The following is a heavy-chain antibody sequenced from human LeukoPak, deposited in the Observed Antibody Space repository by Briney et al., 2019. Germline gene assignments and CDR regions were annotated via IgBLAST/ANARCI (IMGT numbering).Heavy chain of an antibody. J-gene: IGHJ4*02. CDR3: ARRGESASYGDYRFDY. Sequence: GGSLRLSCAASGFTFSNYAMSWVRQAPGRGLEWVSAISGSSGLTYYADSVKGRFTISRDNSKNTLFLQMNSLRAEDTAVYYCARRGESASYGDYRFDYWGQGTLVTVSS. CDR2: ISGSSGLT. CDR1: GFTFSNYA. D-gene: IGHD4-17*01. V-gene: IGHV3-23*01.